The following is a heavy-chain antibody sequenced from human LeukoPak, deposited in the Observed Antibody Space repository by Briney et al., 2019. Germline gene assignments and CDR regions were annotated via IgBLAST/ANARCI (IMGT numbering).Heavy chain of an antibody. CDR3: ARYSSSWYSPFDY. CDR1: GFTFSSYG. J-gene: IGHJ4*02. CDR2: IWYDGSNK. D-gene: IGHD6-13*01. Sequence: GGSLRLSCAASGFTFSSYGMHWVRQAPGKGLEWVAVIWYDGSNKYYADSVKGRFTISRDNSKNTPYLQMNSLRAEDTAVYYCARYSSSWYSPFDYWGQGTLVTVSS. V-gene: IGHV3-33*01.